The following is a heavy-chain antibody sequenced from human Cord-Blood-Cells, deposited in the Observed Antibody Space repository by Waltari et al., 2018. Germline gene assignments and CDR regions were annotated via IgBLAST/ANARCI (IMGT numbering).Heavy chain of an antibody. V-gene: IGHV3-53*01. J-gene: IGHJ4*02. Sequence: EVQLVESGGGLIQPGGSLRLSCAASVFTVSSKYLSRARQAPGKGLEGVSVIYSGGSTYYADAVKGRFTISRDNSKNTLYLQMNSLRAEDTAVYYCAKDGSHRGYFDYWGQGTLVTVSS. D-gene: IGHD1-26*01. CDR2: IYSGGST. CDR1: VFTVSSKY. CDR3: AKDGSHRGYFDY.